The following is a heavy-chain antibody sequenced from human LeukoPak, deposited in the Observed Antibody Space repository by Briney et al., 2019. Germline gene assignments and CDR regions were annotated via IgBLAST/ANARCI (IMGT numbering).Heavy chain of an antibody. D-gene: IGHD2-21*02. J-gene: IGHJ4*02. CDR2: INPSGDST. CDR3: ASVLYCGADCYSGRYFFDY. Sequence: ASVKVSCKASGYSFTSYGFSWVRQAPGQGLEWMGIINPSGDSTSYAQKFQGRVTMTRDTSTSTVYMELSSLRSEDTAVYYCASVLYCGADCYSGRYFFDYWGQGTLVTVSS. V-gene: IGHV1-46*01. CDR1: GYSFTSYG.